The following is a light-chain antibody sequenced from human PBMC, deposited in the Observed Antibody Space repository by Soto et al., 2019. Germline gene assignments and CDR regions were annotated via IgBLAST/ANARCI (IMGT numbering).Light chain of an antibody. J-gene: IGLJ2*01. Sequence: QSVLTQPASVSGSPGQSFTISCTGTSSDNGSYNGVSWYQQPPGTAPKLLIYAVTDRPSGVPDLFSGSRSGYTASLTISGLQAEDESDYYCSFCSISRTLVFGGGTKLT. CDR1: SSDNGSYNG. V-gene: IGLV2-18*01. CDR2: AVT. CDR3: SFCSISRTLV.